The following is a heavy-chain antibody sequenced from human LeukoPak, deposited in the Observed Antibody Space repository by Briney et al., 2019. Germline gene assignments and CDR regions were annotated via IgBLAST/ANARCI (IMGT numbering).Heavy chain of an antibody. CDR1: RDSFTSYS. Sequence: ASLKVSCKPSRDSFTSYSISCVRQAPEQGLEWVGWIIANIGNTNYAQKLQGGVTMTTDTSTSTAYMELRSLRSDDTAVYYCARDTLDIVVVPADSYFDYWGQGTLVTVSS. V-gene: IGHV1-18*01. J-gene: IGHJ4*02. D-gene: IGHD2-2*03. CDR3: ARDTLDIVVVPADSYFDY. CDR2: IIANIGNT.